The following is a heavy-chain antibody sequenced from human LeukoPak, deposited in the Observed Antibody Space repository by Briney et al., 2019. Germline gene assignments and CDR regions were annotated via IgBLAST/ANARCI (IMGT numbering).Heavy chain of an antibody. V-gene: IGHV1-2*02. D-gene: IGHD2-15*01. J-gene: IGHJ4*02. CDR3: ARGESIVVVVAATYY. CDR2: INPNSGGT. Sequence: ASEKVSCKASGYTFTGYYMHWVRQAPGQGLEWMGWINPNSGGTNYAQKFQGRVTMTRDTSISTAYMELSRLRSDDTAVYYCARGESIVVVVAATYYWGQGTLVTVSS. CDR1: GYTFTGYY.